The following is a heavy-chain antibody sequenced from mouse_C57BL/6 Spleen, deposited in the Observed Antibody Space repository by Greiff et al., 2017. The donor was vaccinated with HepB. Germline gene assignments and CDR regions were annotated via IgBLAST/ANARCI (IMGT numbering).Heavy chain of an antibody. CDR2: IHPNSGST. D-gene: IGHD4-1*01. CDR3: ARRGELYYFDY. Sequence: VQLQQPGAELVKPGASVKLSCKASGYTFTSYWMHWVKQRPGQGLEWIGMIHPNSGSTNYNEKFKSKATLTVDKSSSTAYMQLSSLTSEDSAVYYCARRGELYYFDYWGQGTTLTVSS. CDR1: GYTFTSYW. V-gene: IGHV1-64*01. J-gene: IGHJ2*01.